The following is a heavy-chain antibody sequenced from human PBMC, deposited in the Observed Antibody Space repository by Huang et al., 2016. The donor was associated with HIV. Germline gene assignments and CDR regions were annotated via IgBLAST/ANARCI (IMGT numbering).Heavy chain of an antibody. J-gene: IGHJ4*02. Sequence: QVQLVQSGAEVKKPGASVKVSCKASGYTFINHYLHWVRQAPGQGLEWLGIINPSGGSTTYAQKFQGRVTLTRYTSTTSVYMELSSLRSEDTAVYYCARGFGYTSSKNYFDYWGQGTLVIVSS. CDR1: GYTFINHY. D-gene: IGHD6-13*01. CDR3: ARGFGYTSSKNYFDY. V-gene: IGHV1-46*03. CDR2: INPSGGST.